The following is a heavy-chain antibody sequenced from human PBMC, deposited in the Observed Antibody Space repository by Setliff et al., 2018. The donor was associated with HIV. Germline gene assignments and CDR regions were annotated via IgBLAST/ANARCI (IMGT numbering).Heavy chain of an antibody. V-gene: IGHV3-23*01. CDR2: ISGSAGST. J-gene: IGHJ6*02. D-gene: IGHD3-3*01. CDR3: ASGKNYIFWSSYFGMDV. Sequence: PGGSLRLSCAASGFTFSSYAMSWVRQAPGKGLDWVSAISGSAGSTYYADSVKGRFTISRDNSKSTLYLQMNSLRAEDTAVYYCASGKNYIFWSSYFGMDVWGQGTTVTVSS. CDR1: GFTFSSYA.